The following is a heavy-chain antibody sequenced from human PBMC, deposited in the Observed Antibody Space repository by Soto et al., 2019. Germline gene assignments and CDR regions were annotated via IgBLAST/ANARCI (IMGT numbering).Heavy chain of an antibody. CDR1: GGSISSYY. V-gene: IGHV4-59*08. Sequence: SETLSLTCTVSGGSISSYYWSWIRQPPGKGLEWIGYIYYSGSTNYNPSLKSRVTISVDTSKNQFSLKLSSVTAADTAVYYCARHGRDYDFWSGYYVFWGQGTLVTVSS. CDR2: IYYSGST. D-gene: IGHD3-3*01. J-gene: IGHJ4*02. CDR3: ARHGRDYDFWSGYYVF.